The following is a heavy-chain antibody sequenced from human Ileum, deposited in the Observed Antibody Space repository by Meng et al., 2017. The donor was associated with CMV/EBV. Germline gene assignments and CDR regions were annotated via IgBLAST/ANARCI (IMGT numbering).Heavy chain of an antibody. V-gene: IGHV3-23*03. Sequence: GGSLRLSCAASGFTFSSSSMTWVRQAPGKGLDWVSVIYSGGSATYYADSAKGRFTISRDDSKNTLYLQMNNLRAEDTAVYYCANGRVHYFDYWGQGPLVTVSS. CDR1: GFTFSSSS. J-gene: IGHJ4*02. CDR2: IYSGGSAT. CDR3: ANGRVHYFDY. D-gene: IGHD1-26*01.